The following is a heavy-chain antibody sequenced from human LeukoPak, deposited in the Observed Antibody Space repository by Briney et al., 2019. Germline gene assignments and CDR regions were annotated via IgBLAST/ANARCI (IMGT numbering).Heavy chain of an antibody. Sequence: SETLSLTCTVSGGSINSGDYYWNWIRQHPEKGLEWIGYIHSSGNTYYNPPLKSRVTISRDTSKNQFSLKPSSVTAADTAVYYCARVYGSGSALEYWGQGTLVTVSS. D-gene: IGHD3-10*01. CDR2: IHSSGNT. V-gene: IGHV4-31*03. CDR1: GGSINSGDYY. CDR3: ARVYGSGSALEY. J-gene: IGHJ4*02.